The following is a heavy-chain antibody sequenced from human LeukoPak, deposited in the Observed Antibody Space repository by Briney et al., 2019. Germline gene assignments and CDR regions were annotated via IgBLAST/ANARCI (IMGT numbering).Heavy chain of an antibody. J-gene: IGHJ4*02. Sequence: GGSLRLSCAASGFTFSTYAVNWVRQAPGKGLEWVSAISGSGGSTYYADSVKGRFTISRDNSKNTLYLQMNSLRAEDTAVYYCAKESPYGDYFGYWGQGTLVTVSS. CDR1: GFTFSTYA. CDR3: AKESPYGDYFGY. D-gene: IGHD4-17*01. CDR2: ISGSGGST. V-gene: IGHV3-23*01.